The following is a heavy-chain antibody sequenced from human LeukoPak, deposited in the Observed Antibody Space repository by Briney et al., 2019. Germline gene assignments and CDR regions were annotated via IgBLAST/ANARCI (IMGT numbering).Heavy chain of an antibody. V-gene: IGHV3-53*01. Sequence: GGSLRLSCAASGFTVSSNYMSWVRQAPGKGLEWVSVIYSGGSTYYADSVKGRFTISRDNSKNTLYLQMNSLRAEDTAVYYCARDPSAHSSGWYFAGAFDIWGQGTMVTVSS. CDR2: IYSGGST. J-gene: IGHJ3*02. CDR3: ARDPSAHSSGWYFAGAFDI. D-gene: IGHD6-19*01. CDR1: GFTVSSNY.